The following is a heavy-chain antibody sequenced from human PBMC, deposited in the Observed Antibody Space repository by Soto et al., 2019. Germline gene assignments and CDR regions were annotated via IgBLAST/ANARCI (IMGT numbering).Heavy chain of an antibody. V-gene: IGHV5-51*01. J-gene: IGHJ4*02. CDR2: IYPGDSDT. CDR3: ARGGVDFDDYFHC. Sequence: VQLVQSGAEVKEPGESLKISCKGSGYSFTSYWILWVRQMPGKGLEWIGIIYPGDSDTRYSPCFQGQVTISVDNSISTAYLQWGSLKASDTAMYYCARGGVDFDDYFHCWGQGTLVTVSS. CDR1: GYSFTSYW. D-gene: IGHD3-10*01.